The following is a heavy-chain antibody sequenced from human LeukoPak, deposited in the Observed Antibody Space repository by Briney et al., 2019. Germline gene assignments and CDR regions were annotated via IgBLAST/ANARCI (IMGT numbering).Heavy chain of an antibody. CDR1: GFTFSSYS. CDR3: ARVGLDRRGYSGYEAFDY. D-gene: IGHD5-12*01. CDR2: ISSSSSYI. V-gene: IGHV3-21*01. J-gene: IGHJ4*02. Sequence: GGSLRLSCAASGFTFSSYSMNWVRQAPGKGLEWVSSISSSSSYIYYADSVKGRFTISRDNAKNSLYLQINSLRAEDTAVYYCARVGLDRRGYSGYEAFDYWGQGTLVTVSS.